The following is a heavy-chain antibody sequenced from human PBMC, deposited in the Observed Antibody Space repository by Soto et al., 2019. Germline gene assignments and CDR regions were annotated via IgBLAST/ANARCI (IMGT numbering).Heavy chain of an antibody. V-gene: IGHV4-39*01. D-gene: IGHD4-17*01. CDR2: IYYSGTT. J-gene: IGHJ4*02. CDR3: ARHLSYGPYDLVY. Sequence: SETLSLTCTVSGGSINYNTFYWGWIRQPPGKGLEGIGSIYYSGTTYYNPSLRSRVTISVDTSDNEFSLKLSSVNDADMDVYYCARHLSYGPYDLVYWGQGTLVTVSS. CDR1: GGSINYNTFY.